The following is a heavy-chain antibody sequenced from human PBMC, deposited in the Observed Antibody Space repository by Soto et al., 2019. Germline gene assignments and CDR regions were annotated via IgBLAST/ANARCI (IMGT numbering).Heavy chain of an antibody. CDR1: CYTFTSYG. J-gene: IGHJ4*02. V-gene: IGHV1-18*01. CDR2: ISAYNGNT. CDR3: ARSPFSGSYGY. Sequence: GXSVEESFKGSCYTFTSYGISWVRQAPVQGLEWMGWISAYNGNTNYAQKLQGRVTMTTDTSKNQFSLKLSSVTAADTAMYYCARSPFSGSYGYWGQGTLVTVSS. D-gene: IGHD1-26*01.